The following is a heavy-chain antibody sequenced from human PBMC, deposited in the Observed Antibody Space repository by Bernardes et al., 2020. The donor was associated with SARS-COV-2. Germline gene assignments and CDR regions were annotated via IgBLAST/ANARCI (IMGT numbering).Heavy chain of an antibody. J-gene: IGHJ6*02. CDR3: ARSAGMDV. CDR2: IKRDGSET. Sequence: GGPLRLFCAGFGFDFRDYWMTWVQRAPGKGLEWVANIKRDGSETYYVDSVKGRFTISRDNAKNLVFLQMNSLRAEDTAVFYCARSAGMDVWGQGTMVTVSS. CDR1: GFDFRDYW. V-gene: IGHV3-7*03.